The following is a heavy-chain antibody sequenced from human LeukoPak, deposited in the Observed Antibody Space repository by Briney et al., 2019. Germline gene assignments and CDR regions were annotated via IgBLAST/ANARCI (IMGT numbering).Heavy chain of an antibody. J-gene: IGHJ4*02. D-gene: IGHD6-25*01. V-gene: IGHV1-2*02. CDR2: INPNSGAT. CDR1: GYTFTGNN. Sequence: ASVKVSCKASGYTFTGNNIHWVRQAPGQGLEWMGWINPNSGATEYAQKFQGRVSMTRASSLSTAYMELSRLTSDDTAVYYCARGGGISWFDYWGQGTLVTVSS. CDR3: ARGGGISWFDY.